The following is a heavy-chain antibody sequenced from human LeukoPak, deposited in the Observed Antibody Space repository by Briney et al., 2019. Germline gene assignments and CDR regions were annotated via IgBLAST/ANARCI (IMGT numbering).Heavy chain of an antibody. D-gene: IGHD1-26*01. V-gene: IGHV3-23*01. Sequence: GSLRLSCAASGFTFSSYGMSWVRQAPGKGLEWVSAISGSGGSTYYADSVKGRFTISRDNSKNTLYLQMNSLRAEDTAVYYCAKNLYSGSYLYDYWGQGTLVTVSS. CDR3: AKNLYSGSYLYDY. CDR2: ISGSGGST. J-gene: IGHJ4*02. CDR1: GFTFSSYG.